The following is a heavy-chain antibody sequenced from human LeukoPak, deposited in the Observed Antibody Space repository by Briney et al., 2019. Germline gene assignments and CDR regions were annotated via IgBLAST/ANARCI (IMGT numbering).Heavy chain of an antibody. J-gene: IGHJ4*02. D-gene: IGHD1-26*01. V-gene: IGHV3-33*06. CDR1: GCAFSSYG. CDR2: IWHDGSEK. Sequence: PGGSLTLSCVASGCAFSSYGMHWVRQAPGKGLEWVAVIWHDGSEKFYADSVRGRFTISRDNSKNTLFLQMNSLRAEDTAVYYCAKGSRETDFDYWGQGTLLTVSS. CDR3: AKGSRETDFDY.